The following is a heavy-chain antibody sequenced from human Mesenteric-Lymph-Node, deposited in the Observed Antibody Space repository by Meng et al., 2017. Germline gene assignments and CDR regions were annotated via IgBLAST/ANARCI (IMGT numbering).Heavy chain of an antibody. J-gene: IGHJ4*02. Sequence: QLRESGPGLVSPSDTLSLTCTVAGASVSTSYYWSWIRQSPGKRLELIGYIYYTGRTDYNPSLKSRVTISVDTSKNQFSLRLNSVTAADTAVYYCARMIGSGPFDYWGQGTLVTVSS. CDR2: IYYTGRT. CDR1: GASVSTSYY. CDR3: ARMIGSGPFDY. D-gene: IGHD6-19*01. V-gene: IGHV4-61*01.